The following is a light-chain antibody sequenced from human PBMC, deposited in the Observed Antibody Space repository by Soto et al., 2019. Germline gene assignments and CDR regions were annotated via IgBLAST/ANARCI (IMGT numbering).Light chain of an antibody. CDR3: QQYNSYPYT. J-gene: IGKJ2*01. CDR1: KSSSTW. Sequence: DIQMTQSPSTLSASVGDRITITCRASKSSSTWLAWYQQKPGKAPNLLIYKASSLESGVPSRFSGSGSGTEFTLTISSLQSDDFATYYCQQYNSYPYTFGQGTKLEIK. V-gene: IGKV1-5*03. CDR2: KAS.